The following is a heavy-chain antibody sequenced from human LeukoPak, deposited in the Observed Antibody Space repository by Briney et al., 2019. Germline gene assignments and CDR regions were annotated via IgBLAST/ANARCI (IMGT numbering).Heavy chain of an antibody. J-gene: IGHJ4*02. CDR1: GFSVSGYW. Sequence: GGSLRLSCAVSGFSVSGYWMTWVRQAPGKGLEWVANIKQDGSERNYVDSVKGRFTISRDNAENSLFLQMNSLRVEDTAVYYCAREWQGGIAAAGTRIEGDYWGQGTLVAVSS. CDR2: IKQDGSER. CDR3: AREWQGGIAAAGTRIEGDY. D-gene: IGHD6-13*01. V-gene: IGHV3-7*01.